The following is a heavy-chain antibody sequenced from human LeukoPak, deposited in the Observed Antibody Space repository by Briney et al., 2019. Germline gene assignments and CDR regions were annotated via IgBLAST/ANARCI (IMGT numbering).Heavy chain of an antibody. CDR2: ISSSSSYI. V-gene: IGHV3-21*01. Sequence: PGGSLRLSCAASGFTFSSYSMNWVRQAPGKGLEWVSSISSSSSYIYYADSAKGRFTISRDNAKNSLYLQMNSLRAEDTAVYYCARVGHYDILTGHAFDIWGQGTMVTVSS. CDR1: GFTFSSYS. D-gene: IGHD3-9*01. CDR3: ARVGHYDILTGHAFDI. J-gene: IGHJ3*02.